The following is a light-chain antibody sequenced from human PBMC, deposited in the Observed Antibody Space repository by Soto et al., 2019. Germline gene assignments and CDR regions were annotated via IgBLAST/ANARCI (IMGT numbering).Light chain of an antibody. Sequence: DIQMTQXPSTLSASVGDRVTITCRASQNIDRWLAWYQQKPGKAPNLLIYGASNLESGVPSRFSGSGSGTEFTLTISSLRPDDFATYYCQQYNSYPWTFGQGTKVEIK. V-gene: IGKV1-5*03. J-gene: IGKJ1*01. CDR2: GAS. CDR1: QNIDRW. CDR3: QQYNSYPWT.